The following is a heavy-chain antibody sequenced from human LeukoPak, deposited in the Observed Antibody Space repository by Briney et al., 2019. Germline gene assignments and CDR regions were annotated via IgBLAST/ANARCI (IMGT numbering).Heavy chain of an antibody. CDR3: ARVRGDVVVVAASHLDY. J-gene: IGHJ4*02. CDR1: GFTFSSYS. D-gene: IGHD2-15*01. V-gene: IGHV3-21*01. Sequence: GGSLRLSCAASGFTFSSYSMNWVRQAPGKGLEWVSSISSSSSYIYYTDSVKGRFTISRDNAKKSLYLQMNSLRAEDTAVYYCARVRGDVVVVAASHLDYWGQGTLVTVSS. CDR2: ISSSSSYI.